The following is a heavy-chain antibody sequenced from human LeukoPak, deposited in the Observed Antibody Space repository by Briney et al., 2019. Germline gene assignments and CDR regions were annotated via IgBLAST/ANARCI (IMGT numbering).Heavy chain of an antibody. CDR2: VYYSGST. CDR1: GGPINNYY. D-gene: IGHD1-26*01. V-gene: IGHV4-59*01. CDR3: AREWRGAFFDY. J-gene: IGHJ4*02. Sequence: SETLSLTCNVPGGPINNYYWGWLRQSPGKGLEWIASVYYSGSTDYNPPLKSRVIISLDKSKNHFSLSLTSVTAADTAVYYCAREWRGAFFDYWGQGTPVTVSS.